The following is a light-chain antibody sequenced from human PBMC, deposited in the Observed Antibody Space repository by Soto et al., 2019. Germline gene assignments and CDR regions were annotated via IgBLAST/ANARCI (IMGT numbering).Light chain of an antibody. CDR3: QSYDSSLSAYV. Sequence: QSVLAQPPSVSGAPGQKVTISCTGSSSNIGAGYDLHWYQQLPGTAPKLLLYGNSNRPSGVPDRFSGSKSGTSASLAITGLQAEDEADYYCQSYDSSLSAYVFGTGTKLPVL. CDR1: SSNIGAGYD. J-gene: IGLJ1*01. V-gene: IGLV1-40*01. CDR2: GNS.